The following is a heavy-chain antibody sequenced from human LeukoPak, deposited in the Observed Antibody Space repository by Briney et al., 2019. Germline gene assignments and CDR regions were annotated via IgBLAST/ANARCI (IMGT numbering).Heavy chain of an antibody. Sequence: GGSLRLSCAASGFSFSSYAMNWVRQSPGKGLEWVSGISGSGFSTNYADSVKGRFTISRDNSKNTLYLQMNSLRAEDTAVYYCAKDVMVAVAGTYFDYWGQGTLVTVSS. CDR1: GFSFSSYA. CDR3: AKDVMVAVAGTYFDY. V-gene: IGHV3-23*01. CDR2: ISGSGFST. J-gene: IGHJ4*02. D-gene: IGHD6-19*01.